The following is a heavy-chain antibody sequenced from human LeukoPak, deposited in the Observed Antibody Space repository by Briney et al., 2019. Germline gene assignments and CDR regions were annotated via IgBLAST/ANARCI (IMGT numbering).Heavy chain of an antibody. CDR2: ISYDGSNK. D-gene: IGHD2-8*01. Sequence: GGSLRLSCAASGFTFSSYAMHWVRQAPGKGLEWVAVISYDGSNKYYADSVKGRFTISRDNSENTLYLQMNSLRAEDTAVYYCARGHRRYCTNGVCYMADYWGQGTLVTVSS. CDR3: ARGHRRYCTNGVCYMADY. J-gene: IGHJ4*02. CDR1: GFTFSSYA. V-gene: IGHV3-30-3*01.